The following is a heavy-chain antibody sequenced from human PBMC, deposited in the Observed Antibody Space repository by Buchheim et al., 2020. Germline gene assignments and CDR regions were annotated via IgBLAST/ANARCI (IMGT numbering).Heavy chain of an antibody. CDR1: GFTFSSYE. CDR3: AREYYYDSSGYYFDY. V-gene: IGHV3-48*03. CDR2: ISSSGSTI. D-gene: IGHD3-22*01. J-gene: IGHJ4*02. Sequence: EVQLVESGGGLVQPGGSLKLSCAASGFTFSSYEMNWVRQAPGKGLEWVSYISSSGSTIYYADSVKGRFTISRDNAKNSLYLQMNSLRAEDTAVYYCAREYYYDSSGYYFDYWGQGTL.